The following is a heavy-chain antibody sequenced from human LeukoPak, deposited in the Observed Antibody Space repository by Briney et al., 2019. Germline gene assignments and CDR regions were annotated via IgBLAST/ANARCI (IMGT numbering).Heavy chain of an antibody. CDR2: INSDGSST. Sequence: PGGSLRLSCAASGFTFSSYWMHWVRQAPGKGLVWVSRINSDGSSTSYADSVKGRFTISRDNAKNTLYLQMDRLRAEDRAVYYWASATEVWFGELWPPDYWGQGTLVTVSS. D-gene: IGHD3-10*01. J-gene: IGHJ4*02. V-gene: IGHV3-74*01. CDR3: ASATEVWFGELWPPDY. CDR1: GFTFSSYW.